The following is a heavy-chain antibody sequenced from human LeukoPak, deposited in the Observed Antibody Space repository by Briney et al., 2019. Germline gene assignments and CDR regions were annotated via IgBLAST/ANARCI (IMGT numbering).Heavy chain of an antibody. CDR3: ARAFHYYDSSGPHY. D-gene: IGHD3-22*01. CDR2: INTDGSST. J-gene: IGHJ4*02. V-gene: IGHV3-74*01. Sequence: GGSLRLSCAASGFTFSRYWMHWVRQAPGKGLVWVSRINTDGSSTSYADSVKGRFTISRDNAKNTLNLQMNSLRAEDTAVYYCARAFHYYDSSGPHYWGQGTLVTVSS. CDR1: GFTFSRYW.